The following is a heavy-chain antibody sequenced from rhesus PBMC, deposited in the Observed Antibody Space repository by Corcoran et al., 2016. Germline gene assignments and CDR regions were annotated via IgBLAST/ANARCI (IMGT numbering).Heavy chain of an antibody. CDR2: ITYSGST. V-gene: IGHV4-122*02. J-gene: IGHJ4*01. CDR3: ARVAAADPDY. Sequence: QVQLQESGPGLVKPSETLSLTCAVSGGSISSGYYYWSWIRQPPGQGLEWIGYITYSGSTSDNPSLKSLVTIARYTSKNQFSLKLSSVTAADTAVYYCARVAAADPDYWGQGVLVTVSS. D-gene: IGHD6-25*01. CDR1: GGSISSGYYY.